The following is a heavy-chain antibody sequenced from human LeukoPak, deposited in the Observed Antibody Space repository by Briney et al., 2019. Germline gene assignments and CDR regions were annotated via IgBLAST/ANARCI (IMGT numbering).Heavy chain of an antibody. CDR1: GYTFTGYY. CDR2: INPNSGGT. Sequence: ASVKVSCKAFGYTFTGYYMHWVRQAPGQGLEWMGWINPNSGGTNYAQKFQGRVTMTRDTSISTAYMELSRLRSDDTAVYYCARESLEYSSSSDAFDIWGQGTMVTVSS. V-gene: IGHV1-2*02. J-gene: IGHJ3*02. CDR3: ARESLEYSSSSDAFDI. D-gene: IGHD6-6*01.